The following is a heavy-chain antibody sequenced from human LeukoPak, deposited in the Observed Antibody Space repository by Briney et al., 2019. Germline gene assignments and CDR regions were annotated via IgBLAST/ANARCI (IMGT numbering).Heavy chain of an antibody. CDR1: GGSIGSNNYY. CDR2: IYYSGYT. V-gene: IGHV4-39*01. CDR3: ARTQIVGAIYYYYYMDV. Sequence: SETLSLTCTVSGGSIGSNNYYWGWIRQPPGKGLEWIGSIYYSGYTYYNPSLKSRVTISVDTSKNQFSLKLSSVTAADTAVYYCARTQIVGAIYYYYYMDVWGKGTTVTISS. J-gene: IGHJ6*03. D-gene: IGHD1-26*01.